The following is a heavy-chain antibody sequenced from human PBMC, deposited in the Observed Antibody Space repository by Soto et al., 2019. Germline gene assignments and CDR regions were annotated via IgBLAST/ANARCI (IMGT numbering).Heavy chain of an antibody. CDR3: AKEIVGATNHYYGMDV. Sequence: LRLSCAASGFTFSSYGMHWVRQAPGKGLEWVAVISYDGSNKYYADSVKGRFTISRDNSKNTLYLQMNSLRAEDTAVYYCAKEIVGATNHYYGMDVWGQGTTVTVSS. CDR2: ISYDGSNK. J-gene: IGHJ6*02. V-gene: IGHV3-30*18. D-gene: IGHD1-26*01. CDR1: GFTFSSYG.